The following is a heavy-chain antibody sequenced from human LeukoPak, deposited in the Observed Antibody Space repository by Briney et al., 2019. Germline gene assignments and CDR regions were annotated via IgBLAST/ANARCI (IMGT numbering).Heavy chain of an antibody. V-gene: IGHV3-30*18. D-gene: IGHD2-2*01. CDR3: AKPRVGGTQLTRLDY. J-gene: IGHJ4*02. Sequence: RGSLRLSCAASGFTFSSYGMHWVHQAPGKGLEWVAVISYDGSNKYYADSVKGRFTISRDNSKNTLYLQMNSLRAEDTAVYYCAKPRVGGTQLTRLDYWGQGTLVTVSS. CDR1: GFTFSSYG. CDR2: ISYDGSNK.